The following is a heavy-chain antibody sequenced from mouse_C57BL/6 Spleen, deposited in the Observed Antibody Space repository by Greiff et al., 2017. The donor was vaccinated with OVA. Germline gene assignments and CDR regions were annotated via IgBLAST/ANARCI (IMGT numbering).Heavy chain of an antibody. CDR2: ISSGSSTI. V-gene: IGHV5-17*01. J-gene: IGHJ4*01. Sequence: EVKLVESGGGLVKPGGSLKLSCAASGFTFSDYGMHWVRQAPEKGLEWVAYISSGSSTIYYADTVKGRFTISRDNAKNTLFLQMTSLRSEDTPMYYCASAPYYYGSSPSYAMDYWGQGTSVTVSS. CDR1: GFTFSDYG. D-gene: IGHD1-1*01. CDR3: ASAPYYYGSSPSYAMDY.